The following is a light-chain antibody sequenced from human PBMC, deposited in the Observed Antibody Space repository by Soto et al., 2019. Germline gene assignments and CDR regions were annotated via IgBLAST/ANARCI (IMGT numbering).Light chain of an antibody. CDR3: LHYNNYYT. CDR2: KAS. V-gene: IGKV1-5*03. CDR1: QSISTW. J-gene: IGKJ2*01. Sequence: DIQMTQSPSTLSASVGDRVTITCRASQSISTWLAWYQQKPGKAPKLLIYKASSLEGGVPSRFSGSGSGTEFTLTISSLQPDDFATYYCLHYNNYYTFGQGTKLEIK.